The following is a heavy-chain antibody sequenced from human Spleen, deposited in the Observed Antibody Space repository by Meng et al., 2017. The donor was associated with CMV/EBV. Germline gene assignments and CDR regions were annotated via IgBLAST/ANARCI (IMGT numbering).Heavy chain of an antibody. CDR1: GGSVSSGSYY. Sequence: SETLSLTCTVSGGSVSSGSYYWSWIRQPPGKGLEWIGYIYYSGSTNYNPSLKSRVTISVDTSKNQFSLKLSSVIAADTAVYYCARVSSMGDWFDPWGQGTLVTVSS. D-gene: IGHD2/OR15-2a*01. J-gene: IGHJ5*02. V-gene: IGHV4-61*01. CDR3: ARVSSMGDWFDP. CDR2: IYYSGST.